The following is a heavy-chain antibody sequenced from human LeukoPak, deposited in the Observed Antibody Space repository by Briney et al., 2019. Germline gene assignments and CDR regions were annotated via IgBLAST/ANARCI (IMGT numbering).Heavy chain of an antibody. CDR3: WGHLIREEYSSSSSGFDP. Sequence: SETLSLTCTVSGGSISSSSYYWGWIRQPPGKELEWIGSICYTGTTYYKPSLKNRVTISVDTSKNQVPLKLSSVTAAETAGYYCWGHLIREEYSSSSSGFDPWGQGTLVTVSS. J-gene: IGHJ5*02. CDR1: GGSISSSSYY. CDR2: ICYTGTT. D-gene: IGHD6-6*01. V-gene: IGHV4-39*01.